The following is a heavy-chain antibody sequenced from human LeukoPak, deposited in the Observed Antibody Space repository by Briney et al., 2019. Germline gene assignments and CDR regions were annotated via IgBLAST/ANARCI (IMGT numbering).Heavy chain of an antibody. J-gene: IGHJ4*02. CDR2: INHSGST. D-gene: IGHD3-10*01. V-gene: IGHV4-34*01. CDR1: GGSFSGYY. CDR3: ARERRGATYYYGSGSRYYFDY. Sequence: PSETLSLTCAVYGGSFSGYYWSWIRQPPGKGLEWIGEINHSGSTNYNPSPKSRVTISVDTSKNQFSLKLSSVTAADTAVYYCARERRGATYYYGSGSRYYFDYWGQGTLVTVSS.